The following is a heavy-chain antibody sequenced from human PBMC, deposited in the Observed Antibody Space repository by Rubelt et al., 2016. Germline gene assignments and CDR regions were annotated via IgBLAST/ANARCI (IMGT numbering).Heavy chain of an antibody. CDR1: GFTFSSHW. V-gene: IGHV3-74*01. J-gene: IGHJ5*02. CDR3: ARENFDP. Sequence: EVQLVESGGGLVQRGESLRLSCAASGFTFSSHWMQWVRQAPGKGLVWVSRVNTDGRTIDYADSVRGRFTISRDNAKNTLYLQMNSLTVDDTAIYYCARENFDPWGQGTLVTVSS. CDR2: VNTDGRTI.